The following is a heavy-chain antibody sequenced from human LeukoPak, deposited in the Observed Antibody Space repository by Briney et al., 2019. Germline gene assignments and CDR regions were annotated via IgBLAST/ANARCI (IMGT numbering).Heavy chain of an antibody. V-gene: IGHV3-30*02. CDR1: GFTFSSYG. CDR3: AKDRGLYGSGSLDY. CDR2: IRYDGSNK. J-gene: IGHJ4*02. Sequence: PGGSLRLSCAASGFTFSSYGMHWVRQAPGKGLEWVAFIRYDGSNKYYADSVKGRFTISRDNSKNTLYLQVNSLRAEDTAVYYCAKDRGLYGSGSLDYWGQGTLVTVSS. D-gene: IGHD3-10*01.